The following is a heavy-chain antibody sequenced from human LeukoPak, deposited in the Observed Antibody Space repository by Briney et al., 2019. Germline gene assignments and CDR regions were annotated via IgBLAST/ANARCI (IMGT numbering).Heavy chain of an antibody. CDR2: ISPSGSAI. Sequence: GGSLRLSCAASGFTFSSYEMNWVRQAPGKGLEWVSYISPSGSAIYYADPVKGRFTIFRDNAKNSLYLQMNSLGAEDTAVYYCARDYFGSGFIDYWGQGTLVTVSS. D-gene: IGHD3-10*01. J-gene: IGHJ4*02. CDR1: GFTFSSYE. V-gene: IGHV3-48*03. CDR3: ARDYFGSGFIDY.